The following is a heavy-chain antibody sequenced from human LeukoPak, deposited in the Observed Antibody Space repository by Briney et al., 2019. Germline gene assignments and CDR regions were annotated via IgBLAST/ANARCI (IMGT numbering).Heavy chain of an antibody. V-gene: IGHV1-2*06. CDR2: INPNSGGT. CDR1: GYTFTGFY. CDR3: ARDNYYDSSGYYGY. Sequence: ASVKVSCKASGYTFTGFYMHWVRQAPGQGLEWMGRINPNSGGTNYAQKFQDRVAMTRDTSISAAYMELTRLRSDDTAVYYCARDNYYDSSGYYGYWGQGTLVTVSS. D-gene: IGHD3-22*01. J-gene: IGHJ4*02.